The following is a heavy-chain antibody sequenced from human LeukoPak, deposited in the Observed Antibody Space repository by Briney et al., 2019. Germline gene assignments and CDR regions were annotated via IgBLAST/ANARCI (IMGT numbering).Heavy chain of an antibody. CDR1: GGSFSGYY. Sequence: SETLSLTCAVYGGSFSGYYWSWIRQPPGKGLEWIGEINHSGSTNYNPSLKSRVTISVDTSKNQFSLKLSSVTAADTAVYYCARHYWTTVTTARFDPWGQGTLVTVSS. J-gene: IGHJ5*02. CDR3: ARHYWTTVTTARFDP. CDR2: INHSGST. V-gene: IGHV4-34*01. D-gene: IGHD4-17*01.